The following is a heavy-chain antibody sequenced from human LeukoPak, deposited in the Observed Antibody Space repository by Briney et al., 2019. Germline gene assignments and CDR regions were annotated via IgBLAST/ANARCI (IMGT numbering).Heavy chain of an antibody. J-gene: IGHJ6*04. Sequence: SETLSLTCTVSGGSISSSSNYWGWVRQPPGKGLEWIGTVYSTGSTTYSNPSLKSRVTISVDTSKNQFSLKLSSVTAADTAVYYCARGDPTSTDVWGKGTTVTVSS. CDR1: GGSISSSSNY. D-gene: IGHD2-21*01. CDR3: ARGDPTSTDV. V-gene: IGHV4-39*01. CDR2: VYSTGSTT.